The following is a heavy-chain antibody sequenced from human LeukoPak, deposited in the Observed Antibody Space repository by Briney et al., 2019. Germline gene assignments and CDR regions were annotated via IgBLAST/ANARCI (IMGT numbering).Heavy chain of an antibody. Sequence: ASETLSLTCTVSGGSISSYYWNWIRQSPGKGLEWIGDMHYSGSTNYNPSLKSRVTISVDTSKDQFSLKLSSVTAADTAVYYCARFYDRSGPHFDYWGQGTLVTVSS. V-gene: IGHV4-59*01. J-gene: IGHJ4*02. CDR2: MHYSGST. CDR3: ARFYDRSGPHFDY. CDR1: GGSISSYY. D-gene: IGHD3-22*01.